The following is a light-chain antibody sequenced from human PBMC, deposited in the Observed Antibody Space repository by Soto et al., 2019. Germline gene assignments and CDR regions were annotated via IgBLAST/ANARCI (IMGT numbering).Light chain of an antibody. Sequence: EIVLTQSPATLSLSPGERATLSCRASQSISNYLAWYQQKPGQAPRLLIYDASNRATGIPARFSGGGSGTDFTLTISSLDPEDFAVYYCQQRSDWVTFGGGTKVEIK. V-gene: IGKV3-11*01. CDR1: QSISNY. CDR2: DAS. CDR3: QQRSDWVT. J-gene: IGKJ4*01.